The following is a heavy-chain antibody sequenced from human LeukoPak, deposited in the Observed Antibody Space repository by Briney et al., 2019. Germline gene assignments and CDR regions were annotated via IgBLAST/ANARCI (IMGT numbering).Heavy chain of an antibody. V-gene: IGHV3-53*01. CDR2: IYSGGST. J-gene: IGHJ2*01. Sequence: GGSLRLSCAASGFTFSTNYMNWVRQAPRKGLEWVSVIYSGGSTYYSDSVKGRFTISRDNSKNTLYLQMNSLRAEDTALYFCARGNVAVSYWYFDVWGRGTLVTVSS. CDR1: GFTFSTNY. CDR3: ARGNVAVSYWYFDV. D-gene: IGHD6-19*01.